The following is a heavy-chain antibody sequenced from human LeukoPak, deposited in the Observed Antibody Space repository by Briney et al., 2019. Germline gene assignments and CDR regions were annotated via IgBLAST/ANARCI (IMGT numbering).Heavy chain of an antibody. V-gene: IGHV3-23*01. CDR3: AKSWDSSGYYYLIPFDY. CDR1: GFTFSSYA. J-gene: IGHJ4*02. Sequence: PGGSLRLSCAASGFTFSSYAMSWVRQAPWKGLEWVSAISVSGGSTYYADSVKGRFTISRDNSKNTLYLQMSSLRAEDTAVYYCAKSWDSSGYYYLIPFDYWGQGTLVTVSS. CDR2: ISVSGGST. D-gene: IGHD3-22*01.